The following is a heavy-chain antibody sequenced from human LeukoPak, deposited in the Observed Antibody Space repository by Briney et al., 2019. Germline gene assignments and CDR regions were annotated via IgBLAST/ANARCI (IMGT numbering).Heavy chain of an antibody. V-gene: IGHV3-23*01. J-gene: IGHJ4*02. Sequence: GGSLRLSCAASGFTFSTYVMSWVRQAPGKGLEWVSAISGSGGSTYYADSVKGRFTISRDNSKTTLYLQMNSLGADDTAVYYCAKGNWRYFDYWGQGTLVTVSS. CDR1: GFTFSTYV. D-gene: IGHD1-1*01. CDR3: AKGNWRYFDY. CDR2: ISGSGGST.